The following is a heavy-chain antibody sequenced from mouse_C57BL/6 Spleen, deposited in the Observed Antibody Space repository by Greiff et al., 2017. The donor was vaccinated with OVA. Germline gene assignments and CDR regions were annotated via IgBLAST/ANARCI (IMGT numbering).Heavy chain of an antibody. CDR2: IDPSDSYT. CDR3: ANYYVSSHWYFDV. Sequence: QVQLQQSGAELVKPGASVKLSCKASGYTFTSYWMQWVKQRPGQGLEWIGEIDPSDSYTNYNQKFKGKATLTVDTSSSTAYMQLSSLTSEDSAVYYCANYYVSSHWYFDVWGTGTTVTVSS. J-gene: IGHJ1*03. D-gene: IGHD1-1*01. CDR1: GYTFTSYW. V-gene: IGHV1-50*01.